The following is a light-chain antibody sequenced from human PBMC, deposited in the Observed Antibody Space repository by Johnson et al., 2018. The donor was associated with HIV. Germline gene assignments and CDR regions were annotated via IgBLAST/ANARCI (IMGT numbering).Light chain of an antibody. J-gene: IGLJ1*01. CDR3: GTWDSSLRVGF. V-gene: IGLV1-51*01. CDR2: DNN. CDR1: SSNIGNNY. Sequence: QSVLTQPPSVSAAPGQKVTISCSGSSSNIGNNYVSWYQQLPGRAPKLLIYDNNKRPSGIPDRFSGSKSGTSATLGITGIQPGAEADYYCGTWDSSLRVGFFGTGSKVTVL.